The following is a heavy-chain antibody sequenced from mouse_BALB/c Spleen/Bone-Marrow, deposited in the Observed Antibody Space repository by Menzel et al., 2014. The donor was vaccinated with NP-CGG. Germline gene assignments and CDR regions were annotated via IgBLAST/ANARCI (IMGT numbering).Heavy chain of an antibody. Sequence: VKLVESGVELVKPGASVKLSCKASGNTFTSYDINWVRQRPEQGLEWIGWVFPGDSTTKYNERFKGKATLSTDKSSSTVHMQLSRLTSEDSAVYFCVGSXXRXWYFDVWGAGTTVTISS. V-gene: IGHV1S56*01. CDR3: VGSXXRXWYFDV. CDR2: VFPGDSTT. CDR1: GNTFTSYD. J-gene: IGHJ1*01.